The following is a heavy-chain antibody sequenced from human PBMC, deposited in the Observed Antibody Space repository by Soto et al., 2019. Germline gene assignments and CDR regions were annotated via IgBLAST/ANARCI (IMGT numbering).Heavy chain of an antibody. D-gene: IGHD3-16*01. CDR2: IFSIDEK. CDR3: ARIRGGFDYFDY. Sequence: QVTLKESGPVLVKPTETLTLTCTVSGFSLSNAKIGVSWIRQPPGKAPEWLAHIFSIDEKSYKTSLKSRLTISKDTSKRQVVLTMTNMDPVDTATYYCARIRGGFDYFDYWGQGTLVTVSS. CDR1: GFSLSNAKIG. J-gene: IGHJ4*02. V-gene: IGHV2-26*01.